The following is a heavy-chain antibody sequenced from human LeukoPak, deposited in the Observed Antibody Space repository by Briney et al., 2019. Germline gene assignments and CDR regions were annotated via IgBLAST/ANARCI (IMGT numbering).Heavy chain of an antibody. V-gene: IGHV1-2*02. CDR2: INPNSGGT. Sequence: ASVKVSCKASGYTFTGYYMHWVRQAPGQGLEWMGWINPNSGGTNYAQKFQGRVTMTRDTSTSTAYMELRSLRSDDTAVYYCARTSRRHLYAFDIWGQGTMVTVSS. CDR3: ARTSRRHLYAFDI. D-gene: IGHD2-2*01. CDR1: GYTFTGYY. J-gene: IGHJ3*02.